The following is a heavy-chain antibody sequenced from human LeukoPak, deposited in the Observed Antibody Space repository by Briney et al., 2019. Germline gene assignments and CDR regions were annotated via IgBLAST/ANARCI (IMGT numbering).Heavy chain of an antibody. CDR3: ARDCGGDCYISTRYFDL. J-gene: IGHJ2*01. CDR1: GYTFTSYD. D-gene: IGHD2-21*02. V-gene: IGHV1-8*01. CDR2: MNPNSGNT. Sequence: ASVKVSCKASGYTFTSYDINWVRQAPGQGLEWMGWMNPNSGNTGYAQKFQGRVTMTRNTSISTAYMELSSLRSEDTAVYYCARDCGGDCYISTRYFDLWGRGTLVTVSS.